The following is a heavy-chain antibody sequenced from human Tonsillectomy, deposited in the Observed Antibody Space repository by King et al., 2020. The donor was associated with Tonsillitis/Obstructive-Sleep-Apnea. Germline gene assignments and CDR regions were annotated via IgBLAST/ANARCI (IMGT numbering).Heavy chain of an antibody. D-gene: IGHD3-10*01. CDR3: ERTVYLGSSMVWFAP. CDR1: GASITDYY. CDR2: AHYTGGS. V-gene: IGHV4-59*01. Sequence: QLQESGPGLVKPSETLSLTCSVSGASITDYYWSWIRQPPGKGLESIGYAHYTGGSNYNPSLKTRVTISVDLSRNQFSLKMMSVTAADTAVYYCERTVYLGSSMVWFAPWGQGALVTVSS. J-gene: IGHJ5*02.